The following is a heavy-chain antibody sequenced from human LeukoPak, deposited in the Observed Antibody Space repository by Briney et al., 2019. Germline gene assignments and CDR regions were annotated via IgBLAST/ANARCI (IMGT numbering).Heavy chain of an antibody. CDR1: GYTFTSYD. CDR3: ASTTMVRGVPTTGYGMDV. V-gene: IGHV1-8*01. Sequence: ASVKVSCKASGYTFTSYDINWVRQATGQGLEWMGWMNPNSGNTGYAQKFQGRVTMTRNTSISTAYMELSSLRSEDTAVYYCASTTMVRGVPTTGYGMDVWGQGTTVTVSS. D-gene: IGHD3-10*01. CDR2: MNPNSGNT. J-gene: IGHJ6*02.